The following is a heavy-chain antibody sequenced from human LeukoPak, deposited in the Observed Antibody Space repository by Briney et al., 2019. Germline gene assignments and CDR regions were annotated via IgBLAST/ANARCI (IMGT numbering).Heavy chain of an antibody. D-gene: IGHD5-12*01. CDR3: ARDPYSGYDRSLDV. J-gene: IGHJ6*02. CDR1: GFTFCSYW. CDR2: INGDGSST. V-gene: IGHV3-74*01. Sequence: GGSLRLSCAAPGFTFCSYWMHWVRQAPGTGLVWVSRINGDGSSTNYADSVSGRFNISRDNAKNTLYLQMNSLRAEDTAVFYCARDPYSGYDRSLDVWGQGTAVTVSS.